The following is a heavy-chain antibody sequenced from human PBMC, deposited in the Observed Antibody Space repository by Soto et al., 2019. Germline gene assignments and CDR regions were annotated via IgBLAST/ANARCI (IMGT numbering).Heavy chain of an antibody. J-gene: IGHJ5*02. D-gene: IGHD3-10*01. CDR3: ARGNYYGSVINWFDP. V-gene: IGHV4-31*03. CDR2: IYYSGST. CDR1: GGSISSGGYY. Sequence: PSETLSLTCTVSGGSISSGGYYWSWIRQHPGKGLEWIGYIYYSGSTYHNPSLKSRVTISVDTSKNQFSLKLSSVTAADTAVYYCARGNYYGSVINWFDPWGQGTLVTVSS.